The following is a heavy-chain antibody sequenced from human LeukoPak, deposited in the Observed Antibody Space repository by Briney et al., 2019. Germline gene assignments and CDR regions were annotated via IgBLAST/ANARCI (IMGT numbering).Heavy chain of an antibody. D-gene: IGHD3-10*01. Sequence: ASVKVSCKTSGYTFTGYFMHWARQAPGQGLEWMGWINVYSGGTNYAQKFQDRVTMTRDTSISTAYMELSRLKSDDTAVYFCARRGYGSGSYLDYWGRGTLVIVSS. CDR2: INVYSGGT. CDR1: GYTFTGYF. V-gene: IGHV1-2*02. J-gene: IGHJ4*02. CDR3: ARRGYGSGSYLDY.